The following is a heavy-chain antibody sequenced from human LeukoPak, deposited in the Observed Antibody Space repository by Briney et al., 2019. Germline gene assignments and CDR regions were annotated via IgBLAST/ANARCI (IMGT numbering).Heavy chain of an antibody. J-gene: IGHJ4*02. V-gene: IGHV4-30-4*08. Sequence: SETLSLTCTVSGGSISSGDYYWSWIRQPPGKGLEWIGYIYYSGSTYYNPSLKSRVTISVDTSKNQFSLKLSSVTAADTSVYYCASVTRYSSGFTGPFDYWGQGTLVTVSS. CDR3: ASVTRYSSGFTGPFDY. CDR1: GGSISSGDYY. CDR2: IYYSGST. D-gene: IGHD6-19*01.